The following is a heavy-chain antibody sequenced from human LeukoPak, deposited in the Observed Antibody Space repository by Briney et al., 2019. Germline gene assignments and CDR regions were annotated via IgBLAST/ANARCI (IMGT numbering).Heavy chain of an antibody. V-gene: IGHV1-18*01. CDR1: GYTFTSYG. CDR3: ARDQAIFGVVQDDY. CDR2: ISAYNGNT. Sequence: GSVKVSCKASGYTFTSYGISWVRQAPGQGLEWMGWISAYNGNTNYAQKLQGRVTMTTDTSTSTAYMELRSLSSDDTAVYYCARDQAIFGVVQDDYWGQGTLVTVSS. D-gene: IGHD3-3*01. J-gene: IGHJ4*02.